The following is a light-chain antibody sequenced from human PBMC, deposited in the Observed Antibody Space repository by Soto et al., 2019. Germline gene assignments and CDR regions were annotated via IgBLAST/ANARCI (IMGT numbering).Light chain of an antibody. CDR1: SSKIGAGYD. V-gene: IGLV1-40*01. J-gene: IGLJ1*01. Sequence: SVLTQPPSVSGAPGQRVTTSCTGSSSKIGAGYDVHWYQQLPGTAPKLLIYGNSNRPSGVPDRFSGSKSGTSASLAITGLQAEDEADYYCQSYDSSLSGYVFGTGTKVTVL. CDR2: GNS. CDR3: QSYDSSLSGYV.